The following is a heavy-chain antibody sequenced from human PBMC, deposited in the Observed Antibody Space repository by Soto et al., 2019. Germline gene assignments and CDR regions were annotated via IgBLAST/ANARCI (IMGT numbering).Heavy chain of an antibody. D-gene: IGHD3-10*01. CDR1: GFTVSSNY. J-gene: IGHJ4*02. Sequence: EVQLVESGGGLVQPGGSLRLSCAASGFTVSSNYMSWVRQAPGKGLEWVSVIYSGGSTYYADSVKGRFTISRDNSTNTLYLQMNSLRAEDTAVYYCARWLGAPYYFDYWGQGTLVTVSS. V-gene: IGHV3-66*01. CDR2: IYSGGST. CDR3: ARWLGAPYYFDY.